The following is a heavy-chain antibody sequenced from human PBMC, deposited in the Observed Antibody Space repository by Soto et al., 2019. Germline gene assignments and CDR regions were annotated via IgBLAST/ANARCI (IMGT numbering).Heavy chain of an antibody. Sequence: GASVKVSCKASGYTFTGYYMHWVRQAPGQGLEWMGWINPNSGGTNYAQKFQGWVTMTRDTSISTAYMELSRLRSDDTAVYYCATLVYYDSSGGSFDYWGQGTLVTVSS. D-gene: IGHD3-22*01. CDR1: GYTFTGYY. V-gene: IGHV1-2*04. CDR2: INPNSGGT. J-gene: IGHJ4*02. CDR3: ATLVYYDSSGGSFDY.